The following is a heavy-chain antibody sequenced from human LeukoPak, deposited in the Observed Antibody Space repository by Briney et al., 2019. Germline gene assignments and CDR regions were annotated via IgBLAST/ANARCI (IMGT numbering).Heavy chain of an antibody. V-gene: IGHV1-2*02. J-gene: IGHJ5*02. CDR1: GYTFTGYY. Sequence: ASVKVSXKASGYTFTGYYMHWVRQAPGQGLEWMGWINPNSGGTNYAQKFQGRVTMTRDTSISTAYMELSRLRSDDTAVYYCARRGVRFLEWLGGGDWFDPWGQGTLVTVSS. CDR2: INPNSGGT. CDR3: ARRGVRFLEWLGGGDWFDP. D-gene: IGHD3-3*01.